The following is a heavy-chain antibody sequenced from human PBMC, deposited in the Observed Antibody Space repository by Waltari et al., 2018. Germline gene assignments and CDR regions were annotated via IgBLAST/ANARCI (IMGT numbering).Heavy chain of an antibody. Sequence: QVQLVESVGGVVQPGGSLRLSCAASGFTFSSYGMHWVRQAPGKGLEWVAFVRSDGSNAYYADSVKGRFTISRDNSKNTLYLQMNSLRVEDTAVYYCAIQCGGGCYQDYWGQGTLVTVSS. CDR1: GFTFSSYG. V-gene: IGHV3-30*02. CDR2: VRSDGSNA. D-gene: IGHD2-21*01. J-gene: IGHJ4*02. CDR3: AIQCGGGCYQDY.